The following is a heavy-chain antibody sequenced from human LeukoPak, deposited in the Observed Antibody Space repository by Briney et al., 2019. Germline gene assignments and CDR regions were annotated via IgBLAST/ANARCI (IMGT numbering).Heavy chain of an antibody. Sequence: GGSLRLSCVASGFTFSTYWMHWVRQAPGKGLVWVSRIRSDGSSTNNADSVKGRFTISRDDAKNTLYLQMNSLRAEDTAVYYCVRGKFSGNYMDYWGQGTLVTVSS. J-gene: IGHJ4*02. CDR1: GFTFSTYW. CDR2: IRSDGSST. CDR3: VRGKFSGNYMDY. D-gene: IGHD1-26*01. V-gene: IGHV3-74*01.